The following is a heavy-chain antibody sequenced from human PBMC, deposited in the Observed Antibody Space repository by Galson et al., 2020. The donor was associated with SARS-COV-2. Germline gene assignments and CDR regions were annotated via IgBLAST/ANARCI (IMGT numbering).Heavy chain of an antibody. CDR2: ISWNSGSI. CDR3: AKEGDGPLDY. Sequence: SLKISCAASGFTFDDYAMHWVRQAPGKGRGWAPGISWNSGSIGYADSVKGRFTISRDNAKNSLYLQMNSLRAEDTALYYCAKEGDGPLDYWGQGTLVTVSS. J-gene: IGHJ4*02. CDR1: GFTFDDYA. D-gene: IGHD3-10*01. V-gene: IGHV3-9*01.